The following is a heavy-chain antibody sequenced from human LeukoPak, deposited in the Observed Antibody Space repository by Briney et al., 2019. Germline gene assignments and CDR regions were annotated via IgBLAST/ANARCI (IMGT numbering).Heavy chain of an antibody. V-gene: IGHV3-48*02. Sequence: PGGSLRLSCAASGFTFSSYSMKWVRQAPGKGLDWVSYISSSSSTIYYADSVRGRFTISRDNAKDSLYLQMNSLRDEDTAVYYCARDLYGSGSLYDYWGQGTLVTVSS. CDR1: GFTFSSYS. D-gene: IGHD3-10*01. J-gene: IGHJ4*02. CDR3: ARDLYGSGSLYDY. CDR2: ISSSSSTI.